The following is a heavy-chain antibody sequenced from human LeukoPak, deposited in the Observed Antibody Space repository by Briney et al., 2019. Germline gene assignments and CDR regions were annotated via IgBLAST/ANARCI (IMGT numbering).Heavy chain of an antibody. CDR1: GGSISSYY. Sequence: SETLSLTCTVSGGSISSYYWSWTRQPPGKGLELIGFIYYSGSTSYNPSLKSRVTISVDTSKSQFSLKLSSVIAADTAVYYCARRAYSSGFDYIDYWGQGTLVTVSS. J-gene: IGHJ4*02. D-gene: IGHD6-19*01. V-gene: IGHV4-59*08. CDR3: ARRAYSSGFDYIDY. CDR2: IYYSGST.